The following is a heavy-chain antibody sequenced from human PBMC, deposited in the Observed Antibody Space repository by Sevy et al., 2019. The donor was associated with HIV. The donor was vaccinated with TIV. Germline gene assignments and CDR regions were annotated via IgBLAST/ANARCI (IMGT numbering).Heavy chain of an antibody. V-gene: IGHV3-30*18. J-gene: IGHJ6*02. CDR1: GFTFSSYG. CDR3: AKAGDQYYDILTGQYSYYGMDV. CDR2: ISYDGSNK. Sequence: GGSLRLSCAASGFTFSSYGMHWVRQAPGKGLEWVAVISYDGSNKYYADSVKGGFTISRDNSKNTLYLQMNSLRAEDTAVYYCAKAGDQYYDILTGQYSYYGMDVWGQGTTVTVSS. D-gene: IGHD3-9*01.